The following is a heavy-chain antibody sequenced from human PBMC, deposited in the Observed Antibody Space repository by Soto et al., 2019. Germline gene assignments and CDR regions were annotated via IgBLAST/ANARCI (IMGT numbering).Heavy chain of an antibody. D-gene: IGHD2-15*01. CDR2: IGIAGDT. CDR3: ARVGLSDCSGGSCYSYDY. V-gene: IGHV3-13*01. J-gene: IGHJ4*02. CDR1: GFTFSRYD. Sequence: EVQLLESGGGLVQPGGSLRLSCAASGFTFSRYDMHWVSQVTGKGLEWVSAIGIAGDTYYPGSVKGRFTISRENAKNSLYLQMNSLRAGDTAVYYCARVGLSDCSGGSCYSYDYWGQGTLVTVSS.